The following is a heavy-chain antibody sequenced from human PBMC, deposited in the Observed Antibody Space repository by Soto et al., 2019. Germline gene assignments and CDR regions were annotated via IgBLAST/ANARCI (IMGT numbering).Heavy chain of an antibody. CDR3: ARGGTAHYDFWSDPRGDWLAS. V-gene: IGHV1-8*01. J-gene: IGHJ5*01. CDR1: GYTFTNYD. CDR2: LSPATGKTKT. D-gene: IGHD3-3*01. Sequence: QVQLLQSGAEVKRPGASVKVSCRASGYTFTNYDVSWVRQAAGQGLGWMGWLSPATGKTKTTYLPQVRDRVSMTWDTSVATAYLEVLDLTSDDTAVYYCARGGTAHYDFWSDPRGDWLASWGQGTLVTVSS.